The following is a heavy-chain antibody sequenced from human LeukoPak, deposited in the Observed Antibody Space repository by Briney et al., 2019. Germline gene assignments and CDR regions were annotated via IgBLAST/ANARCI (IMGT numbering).Heavy chain of an antibody. CDR1: GGSISSGGYY. CDR2: IYYSGST. Sequence: SETLSLTCTVSGGSISSGGYYWSWIRQHPGKGLEWIGYIYYSGSTYYNPSLKSRVTMAIDKSKNQFSLKLTSVTAADTAVYYCARESYYASGSYRFDPWGQGTLVTVSS. D-gene: IGHD3-10*01. J-gene: IGHJ5*02. V-gene: IGHV4-31*03. CDR3: ARESYYASGSYRFDP.